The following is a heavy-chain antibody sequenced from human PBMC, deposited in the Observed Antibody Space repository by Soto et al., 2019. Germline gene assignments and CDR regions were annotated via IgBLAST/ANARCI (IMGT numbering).Heavy chain of an antibody. CDR3: ARGKGSSGRLFDY. J-gene: IGHJ4*02. CDR2: MNPNSGNT. CDR1: GYTFTSHD. D-gene: IGHD6-19*01. Sequence: QVQLVQSGAEVNKPGASVKVSCKASGYTFTSHDINWVRQAAGQRLEWMGWMNPNSGNTGYAQKFQVRVTMTRNNSINTAYLELSLRAGDTAVYYCARGKGSSGRLFDYWGQGSLVTVSS. V-gene: IGHV1-8*01.